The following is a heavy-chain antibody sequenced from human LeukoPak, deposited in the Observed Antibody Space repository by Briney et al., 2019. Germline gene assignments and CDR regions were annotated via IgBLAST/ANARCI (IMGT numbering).Heavy chain of an antibody. CDR1: GGSISSYY. V-gene: IGHV4-59*01. CDR3: ARGVGPKLWYQLLRDYYYYMDV. Sequence: PSETLSFNSTVYGGSISSYYWSWIRQPPGNGLEWIGYTYYTGSTKYNTSLKSRVTMSLDTSKNQFTLRLSSVTAADTAVYYCARGVGPKLWYQLLRDYYYYMDVWGKGTTVTVSS. D-gene: IGHD2-2*01. J-gene: IGHJ6*03. CDR2: TYYTGST.